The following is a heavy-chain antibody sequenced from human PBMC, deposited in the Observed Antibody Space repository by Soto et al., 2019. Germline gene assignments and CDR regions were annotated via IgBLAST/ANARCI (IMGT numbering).Heavy chain of an antibody. J-gene: IGHJ4*02. CDR2: IYYSGST. CDR1: GGSISSGGYY. CDR3: ARVIGPPFGEPGYYFDY. Sequence: QVQLQESGPGLVKPSQTLSLTCTVSGGSISSGGYYWSWIRQHPGKGLEWIGYIYYSGSTYYNPSLKRRVTISVDTSKNQFSLKLSSVTAADTAVYYCARVIGPPFGEPGYYFDYWGQGTLVTVSS. D-gene: IGHD3-10*01. V-gene: IGHV4-31*03.